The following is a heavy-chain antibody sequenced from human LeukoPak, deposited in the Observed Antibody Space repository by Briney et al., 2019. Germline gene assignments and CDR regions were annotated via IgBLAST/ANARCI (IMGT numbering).Heavy chain of an antibody. J-gene: IGHJ5*02. D-gene: IGHD4-11*01. CDR2: ISWNSGSI. V-gene: IGHV3-9*01. CDR1: GFTFDDYA. CDR3: ATTTVTTGGFDP. Sequence: PGGSLRLSCAASGFTFDDYAMHWVRQAPGKGLEWVSGISWNSGSIGYADSVKGRFTISRDNAKNSLYLQMNSLRDEDTAVYYCATTTVTTGGFDPWGQGTLVTVSS.